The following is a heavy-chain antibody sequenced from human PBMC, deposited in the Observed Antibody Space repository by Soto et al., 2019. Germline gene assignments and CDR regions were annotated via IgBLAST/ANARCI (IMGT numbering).Heavy chain of an antibody. V-gene: IGHV2-5*02. CDR1: GFSLTTSGVG. J-gene: IGHJ4*02. Sequence: QITLNESGPTQVKPRQTLTLTCTFAGFSLTTSGVGLGWIGLSPGRAPEGLALIYWDGDKRYSPSLKSRLTITKDTSKNQVVLTMADLDPADTATYYCAHRVLRTVFGLVTTTAIYFDFWGQGTPVAVSS. CDR3: AHRVLRTVFGLVTTTAIYFDF. CDR2: IYWDGDK. D-gene: IGHD3-3*01.